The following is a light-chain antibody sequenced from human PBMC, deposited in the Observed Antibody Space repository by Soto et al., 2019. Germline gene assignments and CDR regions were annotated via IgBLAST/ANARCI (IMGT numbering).Light chain of an antibody. Sequence: DIQMTQSPSTLSSSVGDRVTITCRASQSISNSLAWYQQKPGKAPKLLIYNASSLESGVPLRFSGSESGTEFTITISSVQPDDFATYYCQQYNSYWTFGQGTKVEIK. CDR1: QSISNS. J-gene: IGKJ1*01. V-gene: IGKV1-5*03. CDR2: NAS. CDR3: QQYNSYWT.